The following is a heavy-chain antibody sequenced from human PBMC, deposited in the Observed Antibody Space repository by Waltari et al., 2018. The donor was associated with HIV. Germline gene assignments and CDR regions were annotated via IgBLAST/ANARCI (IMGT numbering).Heavy chain of an antibody. V-gene: IGHV4-39*01. CDR2: IYYSGST. CDR3: ARQQHSDFWSGPFDY. J-gene: IGHJ4*02. Sequence: QLQLQESGPGLVKPSETLSLTCTVSGGSISSSSYYWGWIRQPPGKGLEWIGSIYYSGSTYYNPSLKSRVTISVDTSKNQFSLKLSSVTAADTAVYYCARQQHSDFWSGPFDYWGQGTLVTVSS. CDR1: GGSISSSSYY. D-gene: IGHD3-3*01.